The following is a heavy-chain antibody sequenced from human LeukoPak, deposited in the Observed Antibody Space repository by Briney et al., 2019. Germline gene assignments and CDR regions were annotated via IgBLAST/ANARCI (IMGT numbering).Heavy chain of an antibody. CDR1: GGTFSSYA. J-gene: IGHJ4*02. Sequence: SVKVSCKASGGTFSSYAISWVRQAPGQGLEWMGGIIPIFGTANYAQKFQGRVTITADESTSTAYMELSSLRSEDTAVYYCARGDQGYYYDSSGTDLDYWGQGTLVTVSS. CDR3: ARGDQGYYYDSSGTDLDY. D-gene: IGHD3-22*01. CDR2: IIPIFGTA. V-gene: IGHV1-69*13.